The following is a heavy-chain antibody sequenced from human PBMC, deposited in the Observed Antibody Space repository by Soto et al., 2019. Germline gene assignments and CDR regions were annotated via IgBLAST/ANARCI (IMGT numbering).Heavy chain of an antibody. Sequence: HITLKESGPTLVKPTQTLTMTCIFSGFSFSADGVGVGWIRQPPGKTLEWLALIYWDDAPRYRPSLKSRLTITKDSSKNQVVLTMTNMDPLDTATYYCAHAFGGTSWPNDAFDVWGQWTVVTVSS. CDR1: GFSFSADGVG. D-gene: IGHD3-16*01. J-gene: IGHJ3*01. CDR3: AHAFGGTSWPNDAFDV. CDR2: IYWDDAP. V-gene: IGHV2-5*02.